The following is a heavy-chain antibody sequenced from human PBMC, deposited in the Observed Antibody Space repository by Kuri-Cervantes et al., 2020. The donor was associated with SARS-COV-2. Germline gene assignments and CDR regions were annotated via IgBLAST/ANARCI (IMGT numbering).Heavy chain of an antibody. J-gene: IGHJ4*02. CDR1: GFTFSRYW. Sequence: GESLKISCTASGFTFSRYWIHWVRQAPGKGLVWVSRISTDGSSTSYADSVKGRFTISRDNSKNTLYLQMNSLRAEDTAVYYCASGSITIFGVVTTGFDYWGQGTLVTVSS. D-gene: IGHD3-3*01. V-gene: IGHV3-74*01. CDR3: ASGSITIFGVVTTGFDY. CDR2: ISTDGSST.